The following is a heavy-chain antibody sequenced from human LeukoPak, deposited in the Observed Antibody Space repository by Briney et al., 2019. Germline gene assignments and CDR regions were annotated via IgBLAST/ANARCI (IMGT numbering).Heavy chain of an antibody. D-gene: IGHD3-3*02. CDR1: GFTFSNYA. J-gene: IGHJ6*03. CDR3: AKGTSTYYYYMDV. CDR2: ISAGGGNT. Sequence: GGSLRLPCAASGFTFSNYAMNWVRQAPGKGLEWVSDISAGGGNTYYADSVKGRFTISRDNSKSTVYLQMNSLRAEDTAVYYCAKGTSTYYYYMDVWGKGTTVTVSS. V-gene: IGHV3-23*01.